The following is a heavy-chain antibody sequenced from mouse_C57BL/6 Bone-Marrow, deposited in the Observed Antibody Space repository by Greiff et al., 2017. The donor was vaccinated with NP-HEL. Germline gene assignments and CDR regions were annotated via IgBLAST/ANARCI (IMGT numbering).Heavy chain of an antibody. CDR3: ARFASYYYGSSYDFDY. CDR2: IYPGSGST. V-gene: IGHV1-55*01. CDR1: GYTFTSYW. J-gene: IGHJ2*01. D-gene: IGHD1-1*01. Sequence: QVHVKQSGAELVKPGASVKMSCKASGYTFTSYWITWVKQRPGQGLEWIGDIYPGSGSTNYNEKFKSKATLTVDTSSSTAYMQLSSLTSEDSAVYYCARFASYYYGSSYDFDYWGQGTTLTVSS.